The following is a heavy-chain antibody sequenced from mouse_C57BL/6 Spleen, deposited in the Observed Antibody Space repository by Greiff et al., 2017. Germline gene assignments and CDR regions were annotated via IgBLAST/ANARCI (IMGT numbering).Heavy chain of an antibody. J-gene: IGHJ1*03. CDR3: ARVFITTVVARDWYFDV. Sequence: GLQWIGWIFPGSGSTSYNETFKGKATLTVDKSSSTASMLLSRLTSEDSAVYFCARVFITTVVARDWYFDVWGTGTTVTVSS. V-gene: IGHV1-75*01. D-gene: IGHD1-1*01. CDR2: IFPGSGST.